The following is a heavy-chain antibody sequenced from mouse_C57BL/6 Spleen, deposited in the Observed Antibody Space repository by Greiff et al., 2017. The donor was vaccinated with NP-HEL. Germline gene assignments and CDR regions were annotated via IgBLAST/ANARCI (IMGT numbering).Heavy chain of an antibody. CDR1: GYTFTSYW. CDR3: ARTGSKGAWFAY. J-gene: IGHJ3*01. Sequence: VQLQQSGAELVKPGASVKLSCKASGYTFTSYWMHWVKQRPGRGLEWIGRIDPSSGGTKYNEKFKSKATLTVDKPSSTAYMQLSSLTSEDSAVYYCARTGSKGAWFAYWGQGTLVTVSA. CDR2: IDPSSGGT. V-gene: IGHV1-72*01. D-gene: IGHD1-3*01.